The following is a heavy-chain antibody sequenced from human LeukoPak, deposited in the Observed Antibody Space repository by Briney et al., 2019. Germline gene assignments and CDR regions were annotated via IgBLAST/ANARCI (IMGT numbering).Heavy chain of an antibody. V-gene: IGHV4-31*03. J-gene: IGHJ3*02. CDR2: IYYSGST. CDR1: GGSISSGGYY. D-gene: IGHD5-12*01. Sequence: PSETLSLTCTVSGGSISSGGYYWSWIRQHPGKGLEWIGYIYYSGSTYYNPSLKSRVTISVDTSKNQFSLKLSSVTAADTAVYYCASLYSGYDFVESEDAFDIWGQGTMVTVSS. CDR3: ASLYSGYDFVESEDAFDI.